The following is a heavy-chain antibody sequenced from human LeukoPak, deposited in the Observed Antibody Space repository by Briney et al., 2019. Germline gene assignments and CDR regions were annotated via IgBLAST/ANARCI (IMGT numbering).Heavy chain of an antibody. CDR1: GFTFSSYG. CDR2: ISYDGSNK. CDR3: AKDMIRALSGYYDAYYYYYYMDV. Sequence: GGSLRLSCAASGFTFSSYGMHWVRQAPGKGLEWVAVISYDGSNKYYADSVKGRFTISRDNSKNTLYLQMNSLRAEDTAVYYCAKDMIRALSGYYDAYYYYYYMDVWGKGTTVTVSS. D-gene: IGHD3-9*01. V-gene: IGHV3-30*18. J-gene: IGHJ6*03.